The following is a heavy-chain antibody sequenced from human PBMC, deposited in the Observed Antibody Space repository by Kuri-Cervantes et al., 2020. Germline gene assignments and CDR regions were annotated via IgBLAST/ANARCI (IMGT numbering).Heavy chain of an antibody. CDR2: IYYCGST. CDR3: ARGGNYYDKGRTFDI. V-gene: IGHV4-31*03. J-gene: IGHJ3*02. CDR1: CGSISSGGYY. Sequence: SETLSLTCTVSCGSISSGGYYWSWIRQHPGKGLEWVGYIYYCGSTYYNPSLKSRVTISVDTSKNQFSLKLSSVTAADTAVYYCARGGNYYDKGRTFDIWGQGTMVTVSS. D-gene: IGHD3-22*01.